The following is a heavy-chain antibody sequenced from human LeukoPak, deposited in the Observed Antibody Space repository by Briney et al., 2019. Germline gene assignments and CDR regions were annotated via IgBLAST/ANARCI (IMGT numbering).Heavy chain of an antibody. V-gene: IGHV1-46*01. D-gene: IGHD2-21*02. CDR1: GYTFTSYY. CDR3: ATRCGGDCYGDAFDI. J-gene: IGHJ3*02. Sequence: GASVKVSCKASGYTFTSYYMHWVRQAPGQGLEWMGIINPSGGSTSYAQKFQGRVTMTRDTSTSTVYMELSSLRSEDTAVYYCATRCGGDCYGDAFDIWGQGTMVTVSS. CDR2: INPSGGST.